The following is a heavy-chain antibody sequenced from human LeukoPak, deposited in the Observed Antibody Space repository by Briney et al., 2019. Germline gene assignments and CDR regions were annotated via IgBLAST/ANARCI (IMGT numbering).Heavy chain of an antibody. J-gene: IGHJ4*02. V-gene: IGHV4-59*01. CDR3: ARGGKCANGVCPVPTDY. CDR2: IYNSGTT. CDR1: GGSISPDN. Sequence: SETLSLTCTVSGGSISPDNWTWIRQPPGKGLEYIGYIYNSGTTNSNPSIRSRVTMSVDTSKKQFSLRLSSVTAADTAVYYCARGGKCANGVCPVPTDYWGQGTLVTVSS. D-gene: IGHD2-8*01.